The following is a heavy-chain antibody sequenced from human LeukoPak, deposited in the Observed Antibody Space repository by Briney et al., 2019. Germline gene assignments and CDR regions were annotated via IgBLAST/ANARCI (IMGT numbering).Heavy chain of an antibody. CDR1: GYTFTSYA. CDR3: ARLYCAYGDYVGDY. CDR2: INTNTGNP. V-gene: IGHV7-4-1*02. J-gene: IGHJ4*02. D-gene: IGHD4-17*01. Sequence: ASVKVSCKASGYTFTSYAMNWVRQAPGQGLEWMGWINTNTGNPTYAQGFTGRFVFSLDTSVSAAYLQISSLKAEDTAVYYCARLYCAYGDYVGDYWGQGTLVTVSS.